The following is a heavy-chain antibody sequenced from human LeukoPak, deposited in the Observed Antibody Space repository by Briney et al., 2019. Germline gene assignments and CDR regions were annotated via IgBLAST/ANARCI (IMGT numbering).Heavy chain of an antibody. CDR3: ARDREGRDYYDSSGYGYFQH. V-gene: IGHV1-18*01. J-gene: IGHJ1*01. CDR2: ISAYNGNT. Sequence: GASVKVSCKASSYTFTSYGISWVRQAPGHGLGWMGWISAYNGNTNYAQKLQGRVTMTTDTSTSTAYMELRSLRSDDTAVYYCARDREGRDYYDSSGYGYFQHWGQGTLVTVSS. CDR1: SYTFTSYG. D-gene: IGHD3-22*01.